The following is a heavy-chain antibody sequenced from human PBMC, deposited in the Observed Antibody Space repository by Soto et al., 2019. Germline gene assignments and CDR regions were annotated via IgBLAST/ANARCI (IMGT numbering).Heavy chain of an antibody. CDR3: ARDRDNSNWPNFDS. V-gene: IGHV1-69*02. Sequence: QVQLVQSGSEVKKPGSAVRVSCKTSGGTFSIYTISWERQAPGQGLEWMGRVLPFLDITSYSQRFQGRVTITADRSTTTAYMELSSLRSEDTAVYYCARDRDNSNWPNFDSWGQGTLVTVSS. CDR1: GGTFSIYT. J-gene: IGHJ4*02. D-gene: IGHD6-13*01. CDR2: VLPFLDIT.